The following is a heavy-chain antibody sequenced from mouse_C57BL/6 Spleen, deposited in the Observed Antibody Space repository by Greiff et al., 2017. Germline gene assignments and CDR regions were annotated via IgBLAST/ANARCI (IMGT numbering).Heavy chain of an antibody. CDR1: GYTFTGYW. Sequence: VKLVESGAELMKPGASVKLSCKATGYTFTGYWIEWVKQRPGHGLEWIGELLPGSGSTNYTEKFKGKATFPADTSSNTAYMQLSSLTTEDSAIYYCASPVVDAMDYWGQGTSVTVSS. D-gene: IGHD1-1*02. CDR2: LLPGSGST. J-gene: IGHJ4*01. CDR3: ASPVVDAMDY. V-gene: IGHV1-9*01.